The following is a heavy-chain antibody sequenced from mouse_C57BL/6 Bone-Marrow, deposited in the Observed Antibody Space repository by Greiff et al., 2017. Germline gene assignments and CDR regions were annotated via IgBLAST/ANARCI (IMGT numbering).Heavy chain of an antibody. J-gene: IGHJ4*01. D-gene: IGHD4-1*01. V-gene: IGHV1-72*01. CDR1: GYTFTSYW. Sequence: QVQLQQPRAELVKPGASVKLSCKASGYTFTSYWMHWVKQRPGRGLEWIGRIDPNSGGTKYNEKFKSKATLTVDKPSSTAYMQLSSLTSEDSAVYNCARLNWDDAMDYWGQGTSVTVSA. CDR2: IDPNSGGT. CDR3: ARLNWDDAMDY.